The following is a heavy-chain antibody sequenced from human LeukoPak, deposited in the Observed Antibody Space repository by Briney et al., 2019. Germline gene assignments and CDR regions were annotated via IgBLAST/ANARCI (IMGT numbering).Heavy chain of an antibody. CDR1: GFTFSNYW. D-gene: IGHD3-10*01. V-gene: IGHV3-7*03. J-gene: IGHJ4*02. Sequence: GSLRLSCAASGFTFSNYWMTWVRQAPGKGLEWVASIKQDGSEKYYVDSVKGRFTISRDNAKKSLYLQMNSLRAEDTAVYYCARDKSAGADTGSSFYYWGQGALVTVSS. CDR2: IKQDGSEK. CDR3: ARDKSAGADTGSSFYY.